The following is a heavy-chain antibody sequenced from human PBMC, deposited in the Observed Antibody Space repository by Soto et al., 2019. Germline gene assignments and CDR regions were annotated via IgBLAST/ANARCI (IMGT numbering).Heavy chain of an antibody. Sequence: PGGSLRLSCAASGFTFSSYWMHWVRQAPGKGLVWVSRINSDGSSTSYADSVKGRFTISRDNAKNTLYLQMNSLRAEDTALYYCARVPPGGYSGYDSAFDIWGQGTMVTV. J-gene: IGHJ3*02. D-gene: IGHD5-12*01. CDR1: GFTFSSYW. CDR3: ARVPPGGYSGYDSAFDI. V-gene: IGHV3-74*01. CDR2: INSDGSST.